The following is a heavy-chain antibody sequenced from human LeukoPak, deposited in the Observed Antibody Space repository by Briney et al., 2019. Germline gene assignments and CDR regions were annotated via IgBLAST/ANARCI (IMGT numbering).Heavy chain of an antibody. Sequence: GASVKVSCKASGYTFTSYGISWVRQAPGQGLEWMGWISAYNGNTSYAQKLQGRVTMTTDTSTSTAYMGLRSLRSDDTAVYYCARVGPYYYGSGSYYMGFDYWGQGTLVTVSS. D-gene: IGHD3-10*01. J-gene: IGHJ4*02. V-gene: IGHV1-18*01. CDR3: ARVGPYYYGSGSYYMGFDY. CDR1: GYTFTSYG. CDR2: ISAYNGNT.